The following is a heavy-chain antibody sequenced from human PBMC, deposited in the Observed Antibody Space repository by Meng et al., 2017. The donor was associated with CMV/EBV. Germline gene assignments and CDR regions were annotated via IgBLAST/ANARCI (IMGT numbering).Heavy chain of an antibody. D-gene: IGHD2-2*01. Sequence: GESLKISCAASGFTFSSYSMNWVRQAPGTGLEWVSSISSSSSYIYYADSVKGRFTIYRDNTKNSLYLQMSSLRAENTAVYYCARDQFPYCSSTSCSSSPWFDPWGQGTLVTVSS. J-gene: IGHJ5*02. CDR2: ISSSSSYI. CDR1: GFTFSSYS. V-gene: IGHV3-21*01. CDR3: ARDQFPYCSSTSCSSSPWFDP.